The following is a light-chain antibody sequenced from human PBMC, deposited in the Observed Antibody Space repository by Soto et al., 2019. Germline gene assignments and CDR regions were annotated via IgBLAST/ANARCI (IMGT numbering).Light chain of an antibody. Sequence: DIPMTQSPATLSSSIGDRVTLTCRASQSISTWLAWYQQKPGKAPKLLIYKASNLESGVPSKFSGSGSGTEFTLTISSLQPDDFATYYCQQYSTYPYTFGQGTKLEIK. CDR1: QSISTW. CDR3: QQYSTYPYT. V-gene: IGKV1-5*03. CDR2: KAS. J-gene: IGKJ2*01.